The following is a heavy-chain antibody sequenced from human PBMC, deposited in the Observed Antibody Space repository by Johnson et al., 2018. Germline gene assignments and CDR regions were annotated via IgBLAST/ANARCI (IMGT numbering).Heavy chain of an antibody. CDR1: GFSFTNAW. CDR3: TKDYPFVVVPTAISGSYYYGMDV. CDR2: INSERDGGTT. J-gene: IGHJ6*02. Sequence: EVQLVETGGGLVKPGGTLRLSCAPSGFSFTNAWMSWVRQTPGKGLEWVGRINSERDGGTTDYPAHVQGRFTIERDATKNTQSLQMTNLKTEGTGVDYCTKDYPFVVVPTAISGSYYYGMDVWGQGTTVTVSS. D-gene: IGHD2-2*02. V-gene: IGHV3-15*01.